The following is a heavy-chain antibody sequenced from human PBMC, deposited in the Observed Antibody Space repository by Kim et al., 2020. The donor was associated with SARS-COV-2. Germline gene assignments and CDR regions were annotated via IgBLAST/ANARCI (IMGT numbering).Heavy chain of an antibody. CDR1: GFTFSTYW. CDR2: LNSDGSIT. Sequence: GGSLRLSCAASGFTFSTYWMHWVRQAPGKGLVWVSRLNSDGSITDYADSVKGRFTISRDNAKNTLYLQMNSLRAEDTAVYYCTRDPEYCSSTSCYGMDVWGQGTTVTVSS. V-gene: IGHV3-74*01. D-gene: IGHD2-2*01. CDR3: TRDPEYCSSTSCYGMDV. J-gene: IGHJ6*02.